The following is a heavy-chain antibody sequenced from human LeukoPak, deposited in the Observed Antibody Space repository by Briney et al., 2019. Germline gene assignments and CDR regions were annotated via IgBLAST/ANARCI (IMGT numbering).Heavy chain of an antibody. Sequence: PGGSLRLSCAASGFTFDSYSMNWVRQAPGKGLEWVSSITSSSNYIYYADSVKGRFTISRDNAKNSLYLQMNSLRAEDTAVYYCARNSGSYSSPFDYWGQGTLVTVSS. D-gene: IGHD1-26*01. V-gene: IGHV3-21*01. J-gene: IGHJ4*02. CDR2: ITSSSNYI. CDR3: ARNSGSYSSPFDY. CDR1: GFTFDSYS.